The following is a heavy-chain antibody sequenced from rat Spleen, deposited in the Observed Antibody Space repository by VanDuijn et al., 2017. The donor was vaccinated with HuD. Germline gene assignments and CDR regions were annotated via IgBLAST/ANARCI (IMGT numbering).Heavy chain of an antibody. D-gene: IGHD4-4*01. V-gene: IGHV5-29*01. CDR2: ISYDSSGT. J-gene: IGHJ2*01. CDR3: ARRNSGIFDY. CDR1: GFTFSDYF. Sequence: EVQLVVSDGGLVQPGRSLKLSCAASGFTFSDYFMAWVRQAPTKGLEWVASISYDSSGTYYRDSVKGRFTISRDNTKRTLYLQMDSLRSEDTATYYCARRNSGIFDYWGQGVMVTVSS.